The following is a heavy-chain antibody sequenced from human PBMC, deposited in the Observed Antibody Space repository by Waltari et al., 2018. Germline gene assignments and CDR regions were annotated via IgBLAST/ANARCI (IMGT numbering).Heavy chain of an antibody. Sequence: QVQLVQSGAEVKKPGSSVKVSCKASGGTLSSSTVTWVRQAPGQGLEWMGSIIPVLGISKYAQSLQARLTITVDQSTNTGYMELKSLRPEDTGVYYCARSGEMKGTVDYWGQGTLVTVSS. V-gene: IGHV1-69*02. CDR3: ARSGEMKGTVDY. CDR1: GGTLSSST. CDR2: IIPVLGIS. D-gene: IGHD1-1*01. J-gene: IGHJ4*02.